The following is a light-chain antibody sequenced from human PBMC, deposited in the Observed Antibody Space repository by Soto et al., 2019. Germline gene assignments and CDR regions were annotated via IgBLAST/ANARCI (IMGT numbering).Light chain of an antibody. CDR3: QQYGSLSWT. J-gene: IGKJ1*01. V-gene: IGKV3-20*01. Sequence: DIVLTQSPGTLSLSPGQRATLSCRASQSVSSNYLAWYQQRPGQAPRLLIYGASTRATGIPDRFSGSGSGTDFTFTISRLEPEDFAVYYCQQYGSLSWTFGQGTKV. CDR2: GAS. CDR1: QSVSSNY.